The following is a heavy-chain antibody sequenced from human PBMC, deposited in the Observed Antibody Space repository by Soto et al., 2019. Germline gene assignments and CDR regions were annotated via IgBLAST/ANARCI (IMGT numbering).Heavy chain of an antibody. J-gene: IGHJ6*02. D-gene: IGHD6-13*01. CDR3: ASSPAFSSSWYGIPPDPSHGMDV. V-gene: IGHV1-46*01. CDR2: INPSGGIT. CDR1: GYTFSNYD. Sequence: QVQLVQSGAEVKKPGASVKVSCKSSGYTFSNYDINWVRQAPGQGLEWMGIINPSGGITNFAQRFQGRVTMTRDMSTNTHYMELSSLKSDDTAVYYCASSPAFSSSWYGIPPDPSHGMDVWGQGTTVTVS.